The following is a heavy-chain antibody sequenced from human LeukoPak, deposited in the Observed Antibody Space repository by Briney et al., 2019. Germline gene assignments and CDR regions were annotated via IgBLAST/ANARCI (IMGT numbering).Heavy chain of an antibody. V-gene: IGHV1-18*01. Sequence: AASVKVSCKASGYMFTSLGISWVRQAPGQGLEWMGWISTYNGNTNYAQKYRGRVTMTTDTSTSTVSMELRSLRPDDTAVYYCARDAPQWRNVFDIWGQGTMVTVSS. CDR3: ARDAPQWRNVFDI. CDR2: ISTYNGNT. D-gene: IGHD6-19*01. J-gene: IGHJ3*02. CDR1: GYMFTSLG.